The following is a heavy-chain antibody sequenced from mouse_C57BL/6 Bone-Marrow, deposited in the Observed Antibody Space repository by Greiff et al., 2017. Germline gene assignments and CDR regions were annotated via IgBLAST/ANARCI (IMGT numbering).Heavy chain of an antibody. CDR2: IWSGGST. V-gene: IGHV2-2*01. CDR3: GRGGDYYGSSYNYAMDY. J-gene: IGHJ4*01. Sequence: QVQLQQSGPGLVQPSQSLSITCTVSGFSLTSYGVHWVRQSPGKGLEWLGVIWSGGSTDYNAAFISRLSISKDNSKSQVFFKMNSLQADDTAIYXCGRGGDYYGSSYNYAMDYWGQGTSVTVSS. D-gene: IGHD1-1*01. CDR1: GFSLTSYG.